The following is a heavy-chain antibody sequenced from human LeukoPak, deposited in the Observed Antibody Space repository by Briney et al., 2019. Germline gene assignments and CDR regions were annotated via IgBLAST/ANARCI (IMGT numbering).Heavy chain of an antibody. Sequence: SETLSLTCTVSGGSISSYYWSWIRQPAGKGLEWIGRTYTSGSTNYNPSLKSRVTMSVDTSKNQFSLKLSSVTAADTAVYYCARELQLRFLEWLSTSQPPHYGMDVWGQGTTVTVSS. D-gene: IGHD3-3*01. J-gene: IGHJ6*02. V-gene: IGHV4-4*07. CDR3: ARELQLRFLEWLSTSQPPHYGMDV. CDR2: TYTSGST. CDR1: GGSISSYY.